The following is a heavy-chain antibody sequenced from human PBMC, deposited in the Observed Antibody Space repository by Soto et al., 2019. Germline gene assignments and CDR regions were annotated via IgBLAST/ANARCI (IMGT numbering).Heavy chain of an antibody. CDR3: SRHQEGRSMVFYGMDV. J-gene: IGHJ6*02. V-gene: IGHV3-73*02. CDR1: GFTLSGSD. D-gene: IGHD3-10*01. Sequence: ERQLVESGGGLVQSGGSLKLSCAASGFTLSGSDIHWVRQPSGKGLEWVGRIRTKSNNFATSYAEAVRGRFTISRDDSDNTASLQMSSLKTEDTAIYYSSRHQEGRSMVFYGMDVWGQGTTVTVSS. CDR2: IRTKSNNFAT.